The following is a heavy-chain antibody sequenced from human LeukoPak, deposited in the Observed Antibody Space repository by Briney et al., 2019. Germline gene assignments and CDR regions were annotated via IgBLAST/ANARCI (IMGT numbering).Heavy chain of an antibody. CDR2: IGGRGGST. V-gene: IGHV3-23*01. D-gene: IGHD3-22*01. CDR1: GGSIDSSSYY. Sequence: ETLSLTCTVSGGSIDSSSYYWGWIRQPPGKGLEWVSSIGGRGGSTYYADSVKGRFTISRDNSKNTLYLQMNSLRAEDTAVYYCAKSYRDYYDSSGYGAFDIWGQGTMVTVSS. J-gene: IGHJ3*02. CDR3: AKSYRDYYDSSGYGAFDI.